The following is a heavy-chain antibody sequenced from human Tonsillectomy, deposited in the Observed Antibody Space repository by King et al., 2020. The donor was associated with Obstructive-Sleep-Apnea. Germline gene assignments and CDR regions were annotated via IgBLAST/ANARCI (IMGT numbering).Heavy chain of an antibody. CDR1: GFTFSSYA. CDR2: ISYDGSNK. J-gene: IGHJ4*02. Sequence: VQLVESGGGVVQPGRSLRLSCAASGFTFSSYAMHWVRQAPGKGLEWVAVISYDGSNKYYADSVKGRFTISRDNSKNTLYLQMNSLRAEDTAVYYCAREVRAAAGFFDYWGQGTLVTVSS. D-gene: IGHD6-13*01. CDR3: AREVRAAAGFFDY. V-gene: IGHV3-30*04.